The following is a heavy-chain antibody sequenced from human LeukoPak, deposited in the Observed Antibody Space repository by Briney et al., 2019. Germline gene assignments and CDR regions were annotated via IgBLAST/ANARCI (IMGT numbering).Heavy chain of an antibody. CDR2: IYYSGST. CDR3: ARDAYYYDSSGYLI. V-gene: IGHV4-59*01. CDR1: GGSISSYY. J-gene: IGHJ3*02. D-gene: IGHD3-22*01. Sequence: MPSETLSLTCTVSGGSISSYYWSWIRQPPGKGLEWIGYIYYSGSTNYNPSLKSRVTISVDTSKNQFSLKLSSVTAADTAVYYCARDAYYYDSSGYLIWGQGTMVTVSS.